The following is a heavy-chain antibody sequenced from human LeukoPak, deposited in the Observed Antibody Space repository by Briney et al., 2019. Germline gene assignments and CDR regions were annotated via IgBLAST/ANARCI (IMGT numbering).Heavy chain of an antibody. V-gene: IGHV4-59*01. CDR1: GVSITNYY. J-gene: IGHJ6*03. CDR3: ARDLSIGRGYDEAPMDV. CDR2: MHYSGST. Sequence: SETLSLTCTVSGVSITNYYWTWIRQSPGKGLEWIGFMHYSGSTGYNPSLKSRVTISADTTKNQFSLRLSSVTAADTAVYYCARDLSIGRGYDEAPMDVWGKGTTVIVSS. D-gene: IGHD3-22*01.